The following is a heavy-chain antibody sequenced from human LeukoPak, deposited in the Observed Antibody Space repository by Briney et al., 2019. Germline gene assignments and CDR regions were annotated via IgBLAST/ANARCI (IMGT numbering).Heavy chain of an antibody. D-gene: IGHD2-2*01. CDR1: GGTFSSYA. J-gene: IGHJ6*03. Sequence: ASVKVSCKASGGTFSSYAISWVRQAPGQGLEWMGGIIPIFGTANYAQKFQGRVTITTDESTSTAYMELSSLRSEDTAVYYCARGPLIVVVPAAPTDYYYYYYMDVWGKRTTVTVSS. CDR3: ARGPLIVVVPAAPTDYYYYYYMDV. CDR2: IIPIFGTA. V-gene: IGHV1-69*05.